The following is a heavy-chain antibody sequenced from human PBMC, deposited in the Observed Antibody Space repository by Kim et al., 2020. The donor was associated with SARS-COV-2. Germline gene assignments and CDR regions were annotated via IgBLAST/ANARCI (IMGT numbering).Heavy chain of an antibody. V-gene: IGHV3-53*01. Sequence: GGSLRLSCAASGLTFSGNYMRWVRQAPGKGLEWVSVIYSGGSTFYADSVKGRFTISRDNSKNTVYLQMNSLRVEDTAVYFCARDRGGTGAVFDYWGQGTL. J-gene: IGHJ4*02. CDR1: GLTFSGNY. CDR2: IYSGGST. D-gene: IGHD3-16*01. CDR3: ARDRGGTGAVFDY.